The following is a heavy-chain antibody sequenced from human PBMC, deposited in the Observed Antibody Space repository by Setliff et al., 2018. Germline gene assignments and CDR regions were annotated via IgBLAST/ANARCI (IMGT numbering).Heavy chain of an antibody. CDR1: GGSINEANYY. D-gene: IGHD3-10*01. Sequence: SETLSLTCTVSGGSINEANYYWSWIRQPAGKGLEWIGYKYYSGSTNSNPSLKSRVTISVDTSKNQFSLHLISVTAADTAVYYCARHVGTRSRGYNYYYYFMDVWGKGTTVTVSS. J-gene: IGHJ6*03. V-gene: IGHV4-61*10. CDR3: ARHVGTRSRGYNYYYYFMDV. CDR2: KYYSGST.